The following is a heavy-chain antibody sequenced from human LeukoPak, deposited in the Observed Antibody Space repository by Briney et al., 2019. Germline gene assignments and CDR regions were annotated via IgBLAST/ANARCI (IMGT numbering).Heavy chain of an antibody. CDR1: GGSISSYY. CDR2: IYYSGST. D-gene: IGHD3-22*01. Sequence: SGTLSLTCTVSGGSISSYYWSWIRQPPGKGLEWIGYIYYSGSTNYNPSLKSRVTISVDTSKNQFSLKLSSVTAADTAVYYCARTNAPYYDSSGYYHEGFDYWGQGTLVTVSS. V-gene: IGHV4-59*01. CDR3: ARTNAPYYDSSGYYHEGFDY. J-gene: IGHJ4*02.